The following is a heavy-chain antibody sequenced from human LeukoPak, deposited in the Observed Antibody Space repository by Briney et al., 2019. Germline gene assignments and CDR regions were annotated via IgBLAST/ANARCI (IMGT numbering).Heavy chain of an antibody. Sequence: PSETLSLTCTVSGGSISSYYWSWIRQPPGKGREWIGYIYYSGSTNYNPSLKSRVTISVDTSKNQFSLKLSSVTAADTAVYYCARQGTEWELPYYFDYWGQGTLVTVSS. V-gene: IGHV4-59*08. CDR3: ARQGTEWELPYYFDY. J-gene: IGHJ4*02. CDR1: GGSISSYY. D-gene: IGHD1-26*01. CDR2: IYYSGST.